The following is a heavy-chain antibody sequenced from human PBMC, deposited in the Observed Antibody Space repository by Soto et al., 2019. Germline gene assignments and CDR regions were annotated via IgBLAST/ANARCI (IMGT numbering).Heavy chain of an antibody. CDR3: AKDRAGIQTPGRFDP. J-gene: IGHJ5*02. CDR2: ISGSGTIT. CDR1: GFTFSTYA. D-gene: IGHD6-25*01. Sequence: EVQLLESGGGLVQPGGSLRLSCAASGFTFSTYAMSWVRQAPGKGREWVSAISGSGTITYYPDSVKGRFTISRDNSKHTLYLQMNRLRAEDTAVYFCAKDRAGIQTPGRFDPWGQGTLVTVSS. V-gene: IGHV3-23*01.